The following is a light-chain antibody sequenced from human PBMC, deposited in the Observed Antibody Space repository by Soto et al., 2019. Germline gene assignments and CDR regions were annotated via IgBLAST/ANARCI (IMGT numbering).Light chain of an antibody. Sequence: EIVLTQSPGTLSLSPGEGATLSCRASQRVSTSYFAWYQQKPGQAPRLLIYATSNRATDIPDRFSGSGSGTDFSLTISRLEPEDCAVYYCQQYGASPFTFGGGTKVEIK. CDR3: QQYGASPFT. CDR1: QRVSTSY. CDR2: ATS. J-gene: IGKJ4*02. V-gene: IGKV3-20*01.